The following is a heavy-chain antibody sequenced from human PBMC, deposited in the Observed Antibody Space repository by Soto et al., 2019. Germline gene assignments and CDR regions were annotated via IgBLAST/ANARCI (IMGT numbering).Heavy chain of an antibody. CDR3: ARGPGDDFRDWYFDL. D-gene: IGHD3-3*01. CDR1: GGSISSGGYY. CDR2: IYYSGST. J-gene: IGHJ2*01. Sequence: QVQLQESGPGLVKPSQTLSLTCTVSGGSISSGGYYWSWIRQHPGKGLEWIGYIYYSGSTYYNQSLQSRGTTTVDTSKNQFSLKLSSVTAADTAVYYCARGPGDDFRDWYFDLWGRGALVTVSS. V-gene: IGHV4-31*03.